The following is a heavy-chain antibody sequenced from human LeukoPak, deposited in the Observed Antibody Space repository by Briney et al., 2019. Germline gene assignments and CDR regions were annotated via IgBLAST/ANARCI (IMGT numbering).Heavy chain of an antibody. D-gene: IGHD6-13*01. CDR1: GGSISGYY. CDR2: IHYSGTT. V-gene: IGHV4-59*01. CDR3: AKRGRSSWYFDY. J-gene: IGHJ4*02. Sequence: PSDTLSLTCTVSGGSISGYYWNWIRQPPGKGLEWIGYIHYSGTTNYNPSLKSRVTISVDTSKNQLSLKRSSLTAADTAVYFCAKRGRSSWYFDYWGQGTQVSVSS.